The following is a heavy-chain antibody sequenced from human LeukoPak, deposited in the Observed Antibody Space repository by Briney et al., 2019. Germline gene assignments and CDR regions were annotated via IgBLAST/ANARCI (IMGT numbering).Heavy chain of an antibody. J-gene: IGHJ5*02. CDR1: GDSISSSDYY. CDR3: ARGGYYGSGNDFRFDP. V-gene: IGHV4-39*07. CDR2: IYYNGNT. Sequence: SETLSLTCTVSGDSISSSDYYWAWIRQPPGKGLEWIGNIYYNGNTYYNSSLKSRVTISIDTSKKQFSLRLNAVTAADTAVYYCARGGYYGSGNDFRFDPWGQGTLVTVSS. D-gene: IGHD3-10*01.